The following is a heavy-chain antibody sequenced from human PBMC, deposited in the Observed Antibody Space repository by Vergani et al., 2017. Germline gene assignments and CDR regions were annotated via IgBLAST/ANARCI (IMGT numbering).Heavy chain of an antibody. D-gene: IGHD3-10*01. CDR2: ISYDGSNN. V-gene: IGHV3-30*18. CDR1: GFTFSSYG. J-gene: IGHJ4*02. Sequence: QVQLVESGGGVVQPGRSLRLSCAASGFTFSSYGMHWVRQAPGKGLEWVAVISYDGSNNYYADSVKGRFTISRDNSKNTLYLQMNSLRAEDTAVYYCAKDLVYYGSGECPDYWGQGTLVTVSS. CDR3: AKDLVYYGSGECPDY.